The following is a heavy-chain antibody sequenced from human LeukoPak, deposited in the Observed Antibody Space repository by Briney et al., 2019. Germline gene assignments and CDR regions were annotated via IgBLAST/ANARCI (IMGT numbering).Heavy chain of an antibody. CDR3: AKDENVRIAAAGTGAFDI. Sequence: PGGSLRLSCAASGFTVSSNYMSWVRQAPGKGLEWVSVIYSGGSTYYADSVKGRFTISRDNSKNTLYLQMNSLRAEDTAVYYCAKDENVRIAAAGTGAFDIWGQGTMVTVSS. D-gene: IGHD6-13*01. V-gene: IGHV3-66*01. CDR2: IYSGGST. J-gene: IGHJ3*02. CDR1: GFTVSSNY.